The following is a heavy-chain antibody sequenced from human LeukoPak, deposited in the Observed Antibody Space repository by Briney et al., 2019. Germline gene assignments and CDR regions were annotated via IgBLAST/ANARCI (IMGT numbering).Heavy chain of an antibody. D-gene: IGHD3-3*01. CDR2: INPSGGST. Sequence: ASVKVSCKASGYTFTSYYMHWVRQAPGQGLEWMGIINPSGGSTSYAQKFQGRVTMTRDTSTSTVYMELGSLRSEDTAVYYCARELPVLRFLEWSPFDYWGQGTLVTVSS. V-gene: IGHV1-46*01. CDR3: ARELPVLRFLEWSPFDY. J-gene: IGHJ4*02. CDR1: GYTFTSYY.